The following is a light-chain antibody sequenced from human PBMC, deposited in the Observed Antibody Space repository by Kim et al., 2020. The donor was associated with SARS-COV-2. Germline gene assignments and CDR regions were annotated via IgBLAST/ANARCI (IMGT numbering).Light chain of an antibody. CDR3: QQYNGFPRT. Sequence: DIVLTQSPDSLAVSLGERATINCKSSQSVLYSSNNKNYLAWYQQKPGQPPKLLIYWASTRESGVPDRFSGSGSGTDFTLTISSLQAEDVAVYYCQQYNGFPRTFGQGTKVDIK. V-gene: IGKV4-1*01. CDR1: QSVLYSSNNKNY. CDR2: WAS. J-gene: IGKJ1*01.